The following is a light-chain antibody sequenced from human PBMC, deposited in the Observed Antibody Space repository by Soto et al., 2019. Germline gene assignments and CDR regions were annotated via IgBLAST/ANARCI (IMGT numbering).Light chain of an antibody. V-gene: IGLV4-69*01. Sequence: QSVLTQSPSASASLGASVKLTCTLSSGHSSYAIAWHQQQPEKSPRFLMRLDSDGSVYKGDGIPDRFSGSISGAERYLTISSRPAEDEADYYCQTWGTGIEVFGGGTKLTVL. CDR2: LDSDGSV. CDR1: SGHSSYA. J-gene: IGLJ3*02. CDR3: QTWGTGIEV.